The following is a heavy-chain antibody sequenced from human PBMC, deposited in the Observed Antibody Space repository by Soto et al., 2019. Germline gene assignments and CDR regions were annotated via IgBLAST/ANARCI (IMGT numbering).Heavy chain of an antibody. V-gene: IGHV4-4*07. CDR3: ARSPAYGDYANLDT. CDR1: GDSVRKYY. CDR2: IYTTRSP. J-gene: IGHJ5*02. Sequence: SYTLSLTCTVCGDSVRKYYWNGIRQPAGKGLEWIGRIYTTRSPNYNPSLKSRVTMSVDTSKNQFSLKLNLSSVTAADTAVYYCARSPAYGDYANLDTWGQGTLVTVSS. D-gene: IGHD4-17*01.